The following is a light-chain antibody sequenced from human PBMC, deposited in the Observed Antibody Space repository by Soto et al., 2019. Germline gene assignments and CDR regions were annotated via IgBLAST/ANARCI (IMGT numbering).Light chain of an antibody. J-gene: IGLJ2*01. CDR1: SSDVGGYSY. CDR2: EVS. V-gene: IGLV2-8*01. Sequence: QSVLTQPPSASGSPGQSVTISCTGASSDVGGYSYVSWYQQHPGKAPELMIYEVSKRPSGVPDRFSGSKSGNTASLTVSGLQAEDEADYYCSSYGGSNHLVFGGGTKLTVL. CDR3: SSYGGSNHLV.